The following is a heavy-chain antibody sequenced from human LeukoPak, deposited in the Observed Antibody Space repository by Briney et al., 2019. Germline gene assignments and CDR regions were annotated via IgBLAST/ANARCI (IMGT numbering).Heavy chain of an antibody. V-gene: IGHV1-18*01. D-gene: IGHD3-10*01. Sequence: GASVKVSCKASGYTFSSYGISWVRQAPGQRLEWMGWISAYNGNTNYAQKLQGRVTMTTDTSTSTAYMELRSLRSDDTAVYYCARGGRSPGDYYYYMDVWGKGTTVTVSS. CDR1: GYTFSSYG. CDR3: ARGGRSPGDYYYYMDV. J-gene: IGHJ6*03. CDR2: ISAYNGNT.